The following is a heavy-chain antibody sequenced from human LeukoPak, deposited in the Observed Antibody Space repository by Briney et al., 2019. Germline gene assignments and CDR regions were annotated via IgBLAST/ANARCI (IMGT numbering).Heavy chain of an antibody. CDR1: DGSFSNYY. CDR3: ARGAWGFPWDY. CDR2: INHSGGT. Sequence: SETLSLTCAVYDGSFSNYYWTWIRQPPGKGLEWIWEINHSGGTNYSPSLKSRVAISVDTSKNQFSLRLSSVTAADTAVYYCARGAWGFPWDYWGQGTLVTVSS. V-gene: IGHV4-34*01. D-gene: IGHD3-16*01. J-gene: IGHJ4*02.